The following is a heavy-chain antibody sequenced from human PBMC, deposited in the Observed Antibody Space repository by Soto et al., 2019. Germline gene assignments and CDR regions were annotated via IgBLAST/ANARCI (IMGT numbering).Heavy chain of an antibody. J-gene: IGHJ4*02. CDR2: IVPLSGTP. Sequence: QVRLVQSGAEVKKPGSSVKLSCKVSGGNSNSYSIAWVRQAPGQGLQWLGTIVPLSGTPNHAQQFQARVTITADTSTKTAYLELSSLRSEDTAIYYGARDWRQMSRGGFFDYWGQGSLVTIPS. D-gene: IGHD3-16*01. V-gene: IGHV1-69*06. CDR3: ARDWRQMSRGGFFDY. CDR1: GGNSNSYS.